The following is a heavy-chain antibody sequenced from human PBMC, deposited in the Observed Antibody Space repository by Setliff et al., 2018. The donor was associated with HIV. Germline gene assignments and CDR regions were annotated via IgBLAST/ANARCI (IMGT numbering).Heavy chain of an antibody. J-gene: IGHJ4*02. Sequence: SETLSLTCTVSGGSINSYYWSWIRQPPGKGLEWIGYISYSGTTNYSPSLKSRVTISVDTSKNQFSLKLTSVTAADTAVYYCASSFWSGYGAFDYWGQGTLVTVSS. V-gene: IGHV4-59*08. CDR1: GGSINSYY. D-gene: IGHD3-3*01. CDR3: ASSFWSGYGAFDY. CDR2: ISYSGTT.